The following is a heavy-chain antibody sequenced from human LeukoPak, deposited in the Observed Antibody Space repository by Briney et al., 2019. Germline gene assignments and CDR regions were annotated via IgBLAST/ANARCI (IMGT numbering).Heavy chain of an antibody. CDR2: ISYDGSNK. CDR1: GFTFSSYA. D-gene: IGHD3-9*01. J-gene: IGHJ4*02. CDR3: ARTIDGDYDILTGYPDY. Sequence: PGGSLRLSCAASGFTFSSYAMHWVRQAPGKGLEWVAVISYDGSNKYYADSVKGRFTISRDNSKNTLYLQMNNLRAEDTAVYYCARTIDGDYDILTGYPDYWGQGTLVTVSS. V-gene: IGHV3-30*04.